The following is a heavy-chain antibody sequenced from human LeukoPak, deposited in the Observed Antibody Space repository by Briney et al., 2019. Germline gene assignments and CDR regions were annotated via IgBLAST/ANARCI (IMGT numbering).Heavy chain of an antibody. D-gene: IGHD3-16*01. J-gene: IGHJ3*02. Sequence: GRSLRLSCAASGFTFSSYGMHWVRQAPGKGLEWVAVIWYDGSNKYYADSVKGRFTISRDNSKKTLYLQMNSVRAEDTAVYYCARVQGVSAFDIWGQGTMVTVSS. CDR3: ARVQGVSAFDI. CDR1: GFTFSSYG. V-gene: IGHV3-33*08. CDR2: IWYDGSNK.